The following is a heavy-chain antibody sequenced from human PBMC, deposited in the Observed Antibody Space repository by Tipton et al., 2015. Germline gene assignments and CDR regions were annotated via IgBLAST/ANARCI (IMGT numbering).Heavy chain of an antibody. Sequence: SLRLSCAASGFTFSTYAMNWVRQAPGKGLEWVSVISGSGGSTYYADSVKGRFTISRDNSKNTLYLQMNRLRAEATAEYYCAKGLHYYASCCYWDFWGQGSLVSVSA. D-gene: IGHD3-22*01. V-gene: IGHV3-23*01. J-gene: IGHJ1*01. CDR2: ISGSGGST. CDR3: AKGLHYYASCCYWDF. CDR1: GFTFSTYA.